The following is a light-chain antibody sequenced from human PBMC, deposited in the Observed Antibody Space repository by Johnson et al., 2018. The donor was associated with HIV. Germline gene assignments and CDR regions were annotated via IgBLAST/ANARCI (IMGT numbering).Light chain of an antibody. CDR1: SSNIGNNY. V-gene: IGLV1-51*02. CDR3: GTWDSSLSAGV. CDR2: ENN. J-gene: IGLJ1*01. Sequence: QLVLTQPPSVSAAPGQKVTISCSGSSSNIGNNYVSWYQQLPGTAPKLLIYENNKRPSGIPDRFSGSKSGTSATLGITGLQTGDEADYYCGTWDSSLSAGVFGTGTKVTAL.